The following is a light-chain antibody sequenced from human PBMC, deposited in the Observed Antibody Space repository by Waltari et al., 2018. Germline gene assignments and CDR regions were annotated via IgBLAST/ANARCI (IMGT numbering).Light chain of an antibody. Sequence: SSELTQDPAVSVALGQTVRITCQGDSLRNYFGCWSRQQPEQAPELVIYCKNNRPSGTPDRFSASSSGNTASLTITGAQAEDEADYYCTSRDISGDVVFGGGTKLTVL. CDR2: CKN. V-gene: IGLV3-19*01. CDR1: SLRNYF. J-gene: IGLJ3*02. CDR3: TSRDISGDVV.